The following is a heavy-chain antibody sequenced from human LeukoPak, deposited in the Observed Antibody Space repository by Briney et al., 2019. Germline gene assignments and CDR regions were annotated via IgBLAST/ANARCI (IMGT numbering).Heavy chain of an antibody. V-gene: IGHV4-34*01. J-gene: IGHJ5*02. D-gene: IGHD3-22*01. CDR3: ARIYYYDSSGYYKPAPNNWFDP. CDR2: INHSGST. Sequence: SETLSLTCAVYGGSFRGFYWSWIRQPPRKGLEWIWGINHSGSTNYNPSLKSRVTISVDTSKNQFSLKLSSVTAADTAVYYCARIYYYDSSGYYKPAPNNWFDPWGQGTLVTVSS. CDR1: GGSFRGFY.